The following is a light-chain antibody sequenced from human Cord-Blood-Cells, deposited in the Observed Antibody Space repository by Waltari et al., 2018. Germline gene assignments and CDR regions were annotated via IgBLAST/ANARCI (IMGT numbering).Light chain of an antibody. V-gene: IGKV1-5*03. CDR1: QSILSW. CDR2: KAS. Sequence: DIQMTQSPSTLSASVGDRVTITCRASQSILSWLAWYQQKPGKAPKLLIYKASSLESGVPSRFTGSGSVTDFTLTISSLQPDDFATSYCQQYNSYWTFDQGTNVEIK. J-gene: IGKJ1*01. CDR3: QQYNSYWT.